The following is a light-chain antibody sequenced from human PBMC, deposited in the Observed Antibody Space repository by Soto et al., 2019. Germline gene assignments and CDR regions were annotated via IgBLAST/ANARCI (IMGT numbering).Light chain of an antibody. Sequence: DIKMTQSPSTLSASVGDRVTITCRASQSLSSWLAWYQQKPGKAPKLLIYKASSLQSGVPSRFSGSGSETEFTLTISSLQPDDFATYYCQQYNNYPWTFGQGTKVEIK. V-gene: IGKV1-5*03. CDR3: QQYNNYPWT. J-gene: IGKJ1*01. CDR1: QSLSSW. CDR2: KAS.